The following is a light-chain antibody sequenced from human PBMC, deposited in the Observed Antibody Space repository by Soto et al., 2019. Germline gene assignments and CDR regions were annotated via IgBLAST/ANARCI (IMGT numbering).Light chain of an antibody. J-gene: IGKJ4*01. V-gene: IGKV1-9*01. CDR3: RQLYSYPLT. Sequence: IQVTXXXXSLSASVGDRVTITCRASQGITSYLAWYQQKPGKAPKLLIYAASALQTGVSSRFSGSGYGTDFALTISNLQPEDFATYFCRQLYSYPLTFGGGTKVDIK. CDR2: AAS. CDR1: QGITSY.